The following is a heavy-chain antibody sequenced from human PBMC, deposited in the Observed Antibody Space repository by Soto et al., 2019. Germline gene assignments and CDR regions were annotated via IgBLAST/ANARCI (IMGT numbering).Heavy chain of an antibody. V-gene: IGHV1-8*01. J-gene: IGHJ6*02. CDR1: GYTFTSYD. Sequence: QVQLVQSGAEVKKPGASVKVSCKASGYTFTSYDINWVRQATGQGLEWMGWMNPNSGNTSYAQKFQGRVTMTRNTSISTAYMELSSLRSEDTAVYYCARGRDGYNPFYYYGMDVWGQGTTFTVSS. CDR2: MNPNSGNT. D-gene: IGHD5-12*01. CDR3: ARGRDGYNPFYYYGMDV.